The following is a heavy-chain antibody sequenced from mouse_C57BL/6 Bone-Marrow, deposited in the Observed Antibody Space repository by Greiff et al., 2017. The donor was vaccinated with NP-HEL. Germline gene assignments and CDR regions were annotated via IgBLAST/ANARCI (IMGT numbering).Heavy chain of an antibody. CDR2: IHPNSGST. CDR1: GYTFTSYW. Sequence: QVQLKESGAELVKPGASVKLSCKASGYTFTSYWMHWVKQRPGQGLEWIGMIHPNSGSTNYNEKFKSKATLTVDKSSSTAYMQLSSLTSEDSAVYDCARPRQLRPSMDYWGQGTSVTVAS. J-gene: IGHJ4*01. V-gene: IGHV1-64*01. D-gene: IGHD3-2*02. CDR3: ARPRQLRPSMDY.